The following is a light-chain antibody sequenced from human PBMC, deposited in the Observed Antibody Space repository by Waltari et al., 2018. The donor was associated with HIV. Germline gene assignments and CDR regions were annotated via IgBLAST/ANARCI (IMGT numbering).Light chain of an antibody. Sequence: QSALTQPASVSGSPVQSITISCTGTSSDVGIYTLVSWYQQYPGKAPKLMIYEGSKRPSGVSNRFSGSKSGNTASLTISGLQTEDEADYYCCSYAGSFVVFGGGTKLTVL. CDR3: CSYAGSFVV. CDR1: SSDVGIYTL. V-gene: IGLV2-23*01. J-gene: IGLJ2*01. CDR2: EGS.